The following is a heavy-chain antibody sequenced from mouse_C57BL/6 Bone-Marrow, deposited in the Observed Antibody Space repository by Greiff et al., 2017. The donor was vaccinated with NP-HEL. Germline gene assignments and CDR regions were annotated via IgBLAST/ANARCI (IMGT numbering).Heavy chain of an antibody. J-gene: IGHJ2*01. D-gene: IGHD1-1*01. Sequence: QVQLQQPGAELVMPGASVKLSCKASGYTFTSYWMHWVKQRPGQGLEWIGEIDPSDSYTNYNQKFKGKSTLTVDKSSSTAYMQLSSLTSEDSAVYYCARSASTVVAPCFGYWGQGTTLTVSS. V-gene: IGHV1-69*01. CDR3: ARSASTVVAPCFGY. CDR1: GYTFTSYW. CDR2: IDPSDSYT.